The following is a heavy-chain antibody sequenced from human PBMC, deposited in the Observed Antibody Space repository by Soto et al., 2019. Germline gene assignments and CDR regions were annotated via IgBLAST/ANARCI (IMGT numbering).Heavy chain of an antibody. Sequence: PGGSRLSCAASGFTFSSYWMSWVLQAPGKGREGVANIKQDGSEKYYVDSVKGRFTLSRDNATNSLYLQMHSLRAEDTAVYYCGRLVGYRNTFDYWGQGTLVTVSS. V-gene: IGHV3-7*03. D-gene: IGHD4-4*01. J-gene: IGHJ4*02. CDR3: GRLVGYRNTFDY. CDR1: GFTFSSYW. CDR2: IKQDGSEK.